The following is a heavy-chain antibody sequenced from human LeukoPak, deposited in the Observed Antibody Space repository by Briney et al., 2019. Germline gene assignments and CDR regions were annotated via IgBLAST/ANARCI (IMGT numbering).Heavy chain of an antibody. CDR2: IRSKANSYAT. CDR1: GSTFSGSA. Sequence: PGGSLRLSCAASGSTFSGSAMHWVRQASGKGLEWVGRIRSKANSYATAYAASVKGRFTISRDDSKNTAYLQMNSLKTEDTAVYYCARDQRDDYGDHAFDYWGQGTLVTVSS. J-gene: IGHJ4*02. V-gene: IGHV3-73*01. CDR3: ARDQRDDYGDHAFDY. D-gene: IGHD4/OR15-4a*01.